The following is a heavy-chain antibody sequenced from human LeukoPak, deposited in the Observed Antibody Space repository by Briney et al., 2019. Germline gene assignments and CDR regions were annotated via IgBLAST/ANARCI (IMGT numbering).Heavy chain of an antibody. Sequence: PSETLSLTCTVSGDSISSGTYFWNWIRRPAGKGLEWIGRIFASGSTNYNPSLKSRVAISIDTSKNQFSLKLSSVTAADTAVYYCARGRNTMVRGAIGQTSLYYSSYYMDVWGKGTTVTVSS. D-gene: IGHD3-10*01. CDR3: ARGRNTMVRGAIGQTSLYYSSYYMDV. J-gene: IGHJ6*03. V-gene: IGHV4-61*02. CDR1: GDSISSGTYF. CDR2: IFASGST.